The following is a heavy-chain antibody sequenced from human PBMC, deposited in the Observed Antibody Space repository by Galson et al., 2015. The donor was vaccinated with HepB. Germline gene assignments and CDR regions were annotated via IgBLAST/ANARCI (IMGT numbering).Heavy chain of an antibody. CDR1: GYTFTSYA. Sequence: SVKVSCKASGYTFTSYAMNWVRQAPGQGLEWMGWINTNTGNPTYAQGSTGRFVFSLDTSVSTAYLQISSLKAEDTAVYYCARERSSSGYYYLSAQQAFDIWGQGTMVTVSS. CDR2: INTNTGNP. J-gene: IGHJ3*02. CDR3: ARERSSSGYYYLSAQQAFDI. V-gene: IGHV7-4-1*02. D-gene: IGHD3-22*01.